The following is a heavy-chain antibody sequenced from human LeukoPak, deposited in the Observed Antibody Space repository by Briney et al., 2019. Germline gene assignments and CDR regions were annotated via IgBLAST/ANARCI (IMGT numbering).Heavy chain of an antibody. CDR3: ARGGMERYASGWYYFDY. CDR1: GFTLTTYW. D-gene: IGHD6-19*01. Sequence: PGGSLRLSCAASGFTLTTYWMNWVRQAPGKGLEWVANIKQDGSEKYYVYSVKGRFTISRDNAKNSLYLQMNSLRAEDTAVYYCARGGMERYASGWYYFDYWGQGTLVTVSS. V-gene: IGHV3-7*01. J-gene: IGHJ4*02. CDR2: IKQDGSEK.